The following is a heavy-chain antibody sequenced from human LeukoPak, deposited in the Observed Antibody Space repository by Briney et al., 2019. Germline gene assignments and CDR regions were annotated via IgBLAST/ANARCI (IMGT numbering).Heavy chain of an antibody. CDR2: IRYDGSNK. Sequence: GGSLRLSCAASGFTFISYGMHWVRQAPGRGLEWVAFIRYDGSNKYYADSVEGRFTISRDNSKNTVYLHMNSLRAEDTAVYYCAKDKYDSSSYYLEYWGQGTVVTVSS. J-gene: IGHJ4*02. D-gene: IGHD3-22*01. CDR1: GFTFISYG. CDR3: AKDKYDSSSYYLEY. V-gene: IGHV3-30*02.